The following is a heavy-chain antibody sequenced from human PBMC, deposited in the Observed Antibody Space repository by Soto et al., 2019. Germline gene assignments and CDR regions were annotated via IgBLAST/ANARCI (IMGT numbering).Heavy chain of an antibody. D-gene: IGHD3-10*01. V-gene: IGHV1-18*01. CDR1: GYNFTDFS. Sequence: VQSGPEVTKPGASVKVSCKTSGYNFTDFSITWVRQAPGQGLEWMGWVSPYYGNTKYTEKFQDRVTMTADTSTNTVYLELRTLTSDDTAIYYCARKVLLCDFWGQGTLVTVSS. CDR3: ARKVLLCDF. CDR2: VSPYYGNT. J-gene: IGHJ4*02.